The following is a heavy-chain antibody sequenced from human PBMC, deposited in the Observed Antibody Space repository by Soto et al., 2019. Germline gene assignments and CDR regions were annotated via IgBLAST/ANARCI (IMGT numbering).Heavy chain of an antibody. J-gene: IGHJ4*02. V-gene: IGHV3-74*01. CDR1: GFTFSNYW. D-gene: IGHD3-16*02. CDR3: ARRDRLSYTSDY. Sequence: GGSLRLSCAASGFTFSNYWMHWLRRAPGKGLVWISRINNDGRGTSYADSVKGRFTISRDNAKNTLYLQMNSLSAEDTAVYYCARRDRLSYTSDYWGQGTLVTV. CDR2: INNDGRGT.